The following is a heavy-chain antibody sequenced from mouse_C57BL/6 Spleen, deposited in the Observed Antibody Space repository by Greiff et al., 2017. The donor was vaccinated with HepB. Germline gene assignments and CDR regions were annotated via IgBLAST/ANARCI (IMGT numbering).Heavy chain of an antibody. CDR1: GYTFTDYY. CDR2: INPNNGGT. Sequence: EVQLQQSGPELVKPGASVKISCKASGYTFTDYYMNWVKQSHGKSLEWIGDINPNNGGTSYNQKFKGKATLTVDKSSSTAYMGLRSLTSEDSAVYYCARGGPMDYWGQGTSVTVSS. CDR3: ARGGPMDY. J-gene: IGHJ4*01. V-gene: IGHV1-26*01.